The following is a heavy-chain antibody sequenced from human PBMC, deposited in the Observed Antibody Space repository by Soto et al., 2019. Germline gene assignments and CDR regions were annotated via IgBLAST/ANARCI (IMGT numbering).Heavy chain of an antibody. CDR2: VSYDGSNQ. CDR1: GFTFSSYA. D-gene: IGHD3-10*02. J-gene: IGHJ5*02. V-gene: IGHV3-30-3*01. Sequence: QVQLVESGGGVVQPGRSLRLSCAASGFTFSSYAMHWVRQAPGKGLEWVAGVSYDGSNQYYADSVKGRFTISRDNSKNTIYLQMNSLRAEDRAVYYCARDKVSCSGSYTLDPWGQGTPVTVSS. CDR3: ARDKVSCSGSYTLDP.